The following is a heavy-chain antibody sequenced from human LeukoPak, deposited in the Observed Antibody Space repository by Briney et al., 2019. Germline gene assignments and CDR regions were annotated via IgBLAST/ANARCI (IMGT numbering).Heavy chain of an antibody. CDR1: GGTFNTYG. V-gene: IGHV1-69*04. CDR3: ARGRNYFDY. Sequence: ASVKVSCKVPGGTFNTYGITWVRQAPGQGLEWTGRIIPVLEMATYAQKYEGRVKITADKSTTTIYLFLSSLTSDDTAVYYCARGRNYFDYWGQGSLVTVSS. J-gene: IGHJ4*01. CDR2: IIPVLEMA.